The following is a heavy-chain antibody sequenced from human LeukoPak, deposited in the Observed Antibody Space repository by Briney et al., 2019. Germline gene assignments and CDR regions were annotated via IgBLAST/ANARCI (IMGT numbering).Heavy chain of an antibody. J-gene: IGHJ4*02. CDR2: IYPSDSDT. V-gene: IGHV5-51*01. Sequence: GESLKISCQGSEYSFATYWIAWLRQMPGKGLEWMGIIYPSDSDTRYCPSFQGQVTISADKSIKTAYLQWSSLKASDTAMCYCARPLQGIVGATGVDYWGQGTLVTVSS. CDR1: EYSFATYW. D-gene: IGHD1-26*01. CDR3: ARPLQGIVGATGVDY.